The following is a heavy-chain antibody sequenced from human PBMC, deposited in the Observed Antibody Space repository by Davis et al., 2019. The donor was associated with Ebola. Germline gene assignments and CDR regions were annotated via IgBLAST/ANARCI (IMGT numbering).Heavy chain of an antibody. Sequence: PSETLSLTCTVSGGSISSGGYYWSWIRQHPGKGLEWIGYIYYSGSTYYNPSLKSRVTISVDTSKNQFSLKLSSVTAADTAVYYCARDALYCSSTSCYKGFDYWGQGTLVTVSS. J-gene: IGHJ4*02. CDR1: GGSISSGGYY. V-gene: IGHV4-31*03. CDR3: ARDALYCSSTSCYKGFDY. CDR2: IYYSGST. D-gene: IGHD2-2*02.